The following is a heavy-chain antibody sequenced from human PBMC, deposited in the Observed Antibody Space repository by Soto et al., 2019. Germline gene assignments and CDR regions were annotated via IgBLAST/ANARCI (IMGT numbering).Heavy chain of an antibody. D-gene: IGHD6-13*01. CDR2: IIPIFGTA. Sequence: GASVKVSCKASGGTFSSYAISWVRQAPGQGLEWMGGIIPIFGTANYAQKFQGRVTITADESTSTAYMELSSLRSEDTAVYYCARNPIAAAGTGRLWFDPWGQGTLVTVSS. J-gene: IGHJ5*02. V-gene: IGHV1-69*13. CDR1: GGTFSSYA. CDR3: ARNPIAAAGTGRLWFDP.